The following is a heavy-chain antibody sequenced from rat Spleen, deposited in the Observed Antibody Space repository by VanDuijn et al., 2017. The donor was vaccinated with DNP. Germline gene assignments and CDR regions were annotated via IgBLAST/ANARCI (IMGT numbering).Heavy chain of an antibody. J-gene: IGHJ3*01. V-gene: IGHV5-7*01. Sequence: EVQLVESGGGLVQPGRSLKLSCAVSGFIFSNYEMAWVRQAPKKGLEWVATISYDGTNTYYRDSVKGRFTISRDNAKSTLYLLMDSLRSEDTATYYCAQEGLGLSFAYWGQGTLVTVFS. CDR3: AQEGLGLSFAY. CDR2: ISYDGTNT. CDR1: GFIFSNYE.